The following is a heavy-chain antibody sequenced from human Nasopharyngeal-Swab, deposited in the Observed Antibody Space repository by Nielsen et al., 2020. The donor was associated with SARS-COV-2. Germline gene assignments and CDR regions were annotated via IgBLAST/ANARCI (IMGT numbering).Heavy chain of an antibody. D-gene: IGHD2-2*01. CDR3: AKSPPGSTRDYYYYGMDV. Sequence: GRSLRLSCAASGFTLSSYAMSWVRQAPGKGLEWVSAISGSGGSTYYADSVKGRFTISRDNSKNTLYLQMNSLRAEDTAVYYCAKSPPGSTRDYYYYGMDVWGQGTTVTVSS. J-gene: IGHJ6*02. CDR2: ISGSGGST. CDR1: GFTLSSYA. V-gene: IGHV3-23*01.